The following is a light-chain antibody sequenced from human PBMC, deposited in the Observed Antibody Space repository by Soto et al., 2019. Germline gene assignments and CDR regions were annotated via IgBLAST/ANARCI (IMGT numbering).Light chain of an antibody. CDR3: ASYTSGSTVV. CDR1: SSDIGGYNY. CDR2: DVS. J-gene: IGLJ2*01. Sequence: QSALTQPASVSGSPGQSITISCTGTSSDIGGYNYVSWYQQHPGKAPKLMIYDVSNRPSGVSSRFSGSKSGNTASLTISGLQAEDEADYYCASYTSGSTVVFGGGTKLNVL. V-gene: IGLV2-14*01.